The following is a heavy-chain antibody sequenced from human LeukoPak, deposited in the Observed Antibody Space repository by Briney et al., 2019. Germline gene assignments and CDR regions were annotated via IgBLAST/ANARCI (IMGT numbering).Heavy chain of an antibody. CDR3: ARAGWSGYYRTVEKFDY. Sequence: PGGSLRLSCAASGFTFSSYWMHWVRQAPGKGLVWVSRINSDGSSTSYADSVKGRFTISRDNAKNTLYLQMNSLRAEDTAVYYCARAGWSGYYRTVEKFDYWGQGTLVTVSS. CDR1: GFTFSSYW. D-gene: IGHD3-3*01. V-gene: IGHV3-74*01. CDR2: INSDGSST. J-gene: IGHJ4*02.